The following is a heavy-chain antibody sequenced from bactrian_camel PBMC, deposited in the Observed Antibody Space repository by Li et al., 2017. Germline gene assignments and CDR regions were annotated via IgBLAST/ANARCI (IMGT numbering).Heavy chain of an antibody. D-gene: IGHD1*01. CDR2: IYTGSGST. CDR3: AQGPWLGWPPAATDFAY. V-gene: IGHV3S1*01. J-gene: IGHJ4*01. CDR1: GRTHSPHC. Sequence: HVQLVESGGGSVQAGGSLRLYCEISGRTHSPHCVGWFRQAPGKECEGVAAIYTGSGSTYYFDSVKGRFTISRDNDKNTVYLQMDRLTTEDTAMYYCAQGPWLGWPPAATDFAYWGQGTQVTVS.